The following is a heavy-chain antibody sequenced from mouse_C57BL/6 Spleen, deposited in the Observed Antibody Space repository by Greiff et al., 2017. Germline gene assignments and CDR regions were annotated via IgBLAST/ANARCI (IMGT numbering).Heavy chain of an antibody. V-gene: IGHV5-15*01. CDR1: GFTFSDYG. Sequence: EVMLVESGGGLVQPGGSLKLSCAASGFTFSDYGMAWVRQAPRKGPEWVAFISNLAYSIYYADTVTGRFTISRENAKNTLYLEMSSLRSEDTAMYYCARLSPFTTGWYFDVWGTGTTVTVSS. J-gene: IGHJ1*03. D-gene: IGHD1-1*01. CDR3: ARLSPFTTGWYFDV. CDR2: ISNLAYSI.